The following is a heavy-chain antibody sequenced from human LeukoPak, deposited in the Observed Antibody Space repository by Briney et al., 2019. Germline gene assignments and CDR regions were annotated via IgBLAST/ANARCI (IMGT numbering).Heavy chain of an antibody. CDR1: GGTISSYY. CDR2: IYYSGST. CDR3: ARADSSGWLDY. J-gene: IGHJ4*02. Sequence: PSETLSLTCTVSGGTISSYYWSWIRQTPEKGLEWIGYIYYSGSTNYNPSLKSRVTISVDTSKNQFSLKLSSVTAADTAVYYCARADSSGWLDYWGQGTLVTVSS. D-gene: IGHD6-19*01. V-gene: IGHV4-59*01.